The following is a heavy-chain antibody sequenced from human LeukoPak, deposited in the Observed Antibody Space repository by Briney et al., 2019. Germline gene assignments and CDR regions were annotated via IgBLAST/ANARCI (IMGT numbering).Heavy chain of an antibody. Sequence: ASVKVSCKASGYTFTSYGISWVRQAPGQGLEWMGWISAYNGNTNYAQKFQGRVTITTDESTSTAYMELSSLRSEDTAVYYCARANGATLPPYYYYYMDVWGKGTTVTVSS. D-gene: IGHD5-12*01. CDR1: GYTFTSYG. J-gene: IGHJ6*03. CDR2: ISAYNGNT. CDR3: ARANGATLPPYYYYYMDV. V-gene: IGHV1-18*01.